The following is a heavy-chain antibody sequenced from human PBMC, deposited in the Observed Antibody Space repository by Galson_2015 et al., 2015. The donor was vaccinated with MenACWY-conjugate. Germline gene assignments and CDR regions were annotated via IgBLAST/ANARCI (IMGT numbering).Heavy chain of an antibody. V-gene: IGHV3-74*01. J-gene: IGHJ3*02. CDR2: INSDGSST. Sequence: SLRLSCAASGFSFSSYWMHWVRQLPGTGPVWVSRINSDGSSTCYADSVKGRFTISRDNAKNTLYLQMSSVRAEDTAVNYCARKGPKASPPDGFDIWGQGTMVTVSS. CDR3: ARKGPKASPPDGFDI. CDR1: GFSFSSYW.